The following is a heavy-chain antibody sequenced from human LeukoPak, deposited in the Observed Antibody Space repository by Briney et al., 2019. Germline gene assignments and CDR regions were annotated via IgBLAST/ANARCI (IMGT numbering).Heavy chain of an antibody. CDR3: ARKYGSGSYYYMDV. Sequence: GGSLRLSCAASGFTFDDYGMSWVRQAPGKGLEWVSVIYSGGSTYYADSVKGRFTISRDNSKNTLYLQMNSLRAEDTAVYYCARKYGSGSYYYMDVWGKGTTVTVSS. CDR2: IYSGGST. V-gene: IGHV3-66*01. CDR1: GFTFDDYG. D-gene: IGHD3-10*01. J-gene: IGHJ6*03.